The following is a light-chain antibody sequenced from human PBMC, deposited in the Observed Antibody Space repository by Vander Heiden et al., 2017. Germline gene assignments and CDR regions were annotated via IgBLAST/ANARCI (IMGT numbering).Light chain of an antibody. Sequence: DIQMTQSPSSLSASVGDRVTITCRASQSISSYLNWYQQKPGKAPKLLIYAASSLQSGVPSRFSGSGSGTDFTLTISSLQPEDFATYYCQQCDSIPHTFGGGTKVEIK. CDR1: QSISSY. V-gene: IGKV1-39*01. J-gene: IGKJ4*01. CDR2: AAS. CDR3: QQCDSIPHT.